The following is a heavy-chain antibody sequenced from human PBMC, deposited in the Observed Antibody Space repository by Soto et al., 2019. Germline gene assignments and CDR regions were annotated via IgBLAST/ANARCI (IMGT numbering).Heavy chain of an antibody. CDR3: ARLEWAAAGTDYYYVIHV. CDR1: GGAFSGYY. J-gene: IGHJ6*02. CDR2: VNPSGST. D-gene: IGHD6-13*01. V-gene: IGHV4-34*01. Sequence: QVQLQQWGAGLLKPSETLSLTCAVYGGAFSGYYWSWIRQPPGKGLECMGEVNPSGSTNNNPSLKRRVIISEDTSKNQFSLKVSSVTAADTAVYYCARLEWAAAGTDYYYVIHVWGQGTTVTGSS.